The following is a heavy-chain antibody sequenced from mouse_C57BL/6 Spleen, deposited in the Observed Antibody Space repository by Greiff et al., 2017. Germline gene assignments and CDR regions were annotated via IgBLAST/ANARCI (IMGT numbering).Heavy chain of an antibody. V-gene: IGHV5-6*01. CDR1: GFTFSSYG. CDR2: ISSGGSYT. J-gene: IGHJ3*01. D-gene: IGHD1-1*01. CDR3: ARHEGDGPFAY. Sequence: EVHLVESGGDLVKPGGSLKLSCAASGFTFSSYGMSWVRQTPDKRLEWVATISSGGSYTYYPDSVKGRFTISRDNAKNTRYLQMSSLKSEDTAMDYCARHEGDGPFAYWGQGTLVTVSA.